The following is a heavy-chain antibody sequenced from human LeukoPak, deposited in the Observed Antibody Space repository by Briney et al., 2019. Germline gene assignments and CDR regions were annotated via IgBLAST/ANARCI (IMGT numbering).Heavy chain of an antibody. V-gene: IGHV3-23*01. Sequence: PGGSLRLSCAASGFTFTSYAMNWVRQAPGKGLEWVSGISGSGGSTYYADYVKRRFSISRDNFKNTLYLQLNSLRVEDTAVYYCAKAHGGSYHSGIDWGQGTLV. CDR3: AKAHGGSYHSGID. CDR2: ISGSGGST. D-gene: IGHD1-26*01. J-gene: IGHJ4*02. CDR1: GFTFTSYA.